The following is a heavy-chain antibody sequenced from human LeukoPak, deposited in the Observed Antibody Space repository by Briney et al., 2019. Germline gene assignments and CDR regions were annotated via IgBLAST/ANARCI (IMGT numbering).Heavy chain of an antibody. J-gene: IGHJ4*02. CDR1: GFTFSSYA. D-gene: IGHD6-19*01. CDR3: ANRPSGWYLTVFDY. V-gene: IGHV3-23*01. CDR2: ISGSGGST. Sequence: PGGSLRLSCAASGFTFSSYAMSWVRQAPGKGLEWVSAISGSGGSTYYADSVKGRFTISRGNSKNTLYLQMNSLRAEDTAVYYCANRPSGWYLTVFDYWGQGTLVTVSS.